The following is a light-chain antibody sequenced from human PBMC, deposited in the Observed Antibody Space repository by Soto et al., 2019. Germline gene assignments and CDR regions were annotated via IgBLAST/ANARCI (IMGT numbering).Light chain of an antibody. CDR2: EVS. CDR1: SSDVGANNY. Sequence: QSALTQPASVSGSPGQSITISCTGTSSDVGANNYVSWYQQQSGKAPKLLIHEVSNRPAGVSDRFSGSKSGNTASLTISGLQAEDEADYYCSAFATSRAYVFGIGTKLTV. CDR3: SAFATSRAYV. V-gene: IGLV2-14*01. J-gene: IGLJ1*01.